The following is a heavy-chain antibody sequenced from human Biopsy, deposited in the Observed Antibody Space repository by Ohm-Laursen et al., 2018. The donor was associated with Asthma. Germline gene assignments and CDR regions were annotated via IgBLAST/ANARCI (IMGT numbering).Heavy chain of an antibody. Sequence: GTLSLTCTVSGGSISGFYWSWIRQPPGKGLEWIGYIYYTGTTNYNPSLKSRVSISVDTSKNQFPLKLTSVTSDDTAVYYCARVQKSPGDRWFDPWGQGTLVTVSS. J-gene: IGHJ5*02. V-gene: IGHV4-59*01. CDR3: ARVQKSPGDRWFDP. CDR2: IYYTGTT. D-gene: IGHD7-27*01. CDR1: GGSISGFY.